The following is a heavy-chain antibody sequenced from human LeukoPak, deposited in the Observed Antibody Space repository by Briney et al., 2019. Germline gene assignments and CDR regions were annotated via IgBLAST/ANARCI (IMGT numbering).Heavy chain of an antibody. V-gene: IGHV3-74*01. CDR3: TTGPSFGYEW. CDR1: GMTFSNHW. Sequence: QPWGSLRLSCAASGMTFSNHWMHWVRQAPGKGLVWVSLIKTDGRTTIYADSVKGRFTISRDDGKSTLYLQMNSLRAEDTAIYYCTTGPSFGYEWWGQGTVVTVSS. D-gene: IGHD3-22*01. J-gene: IGHJ4*02. CDR2: IKTDGRTT.